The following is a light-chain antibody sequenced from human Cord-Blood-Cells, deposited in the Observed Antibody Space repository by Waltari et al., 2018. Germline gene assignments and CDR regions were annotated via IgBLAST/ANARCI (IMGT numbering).Light chain of an antibody. Sequence: EIVLTQSLATLSLSPGERATLSCRASQSVSRYLAWYQQKPGQAPRLLIYDASNRATCIPARFSGSGSGTDFTLTISSLEPEDFAVYYCQQRSNWPLTFGGGTKVEIK. V-gene: IGKV3-11*01. CDR2: DAS. J-gene: IGKJ4*01. CDR1: QSVSRY. CDR3: QQRSNWPLT.